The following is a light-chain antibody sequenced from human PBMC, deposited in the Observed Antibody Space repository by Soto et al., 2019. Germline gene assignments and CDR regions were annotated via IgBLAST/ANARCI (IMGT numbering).Light chain of an antibody. CDR3: SLYTSSSTYV. CDR1: SSDVGSYNR. V-gene: IGLV2-18*01. J-gene: IGLJ1*01. CDR2: EVS. Sequence: QSVLNQPPSVSGSPGQSVTISCTGTSSDVGSYNRVSWYQQPPGTAPKVMIYEVSNRPSGVPDRFSGSKSGNTASLTISGLQAEDEADYYCSLYTSSSTYVFGTGTKVTVL.